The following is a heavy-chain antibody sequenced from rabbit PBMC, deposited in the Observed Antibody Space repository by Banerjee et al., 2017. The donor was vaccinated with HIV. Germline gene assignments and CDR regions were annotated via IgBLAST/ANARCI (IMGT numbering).Heavy chain of an antibody. J-gene: IGHJ6*01. CDR1: GFDFSSCG. CDR2: INSNTGNT. Sequence: QEQLEESGGGLVTPGGNLTLTCTASGFDFSSCGVSWVRQAPGKGLEWIACINSNTGNTVYASWAKGPFTISKTSSTTVTLQMTSLTAADTATYFCARDLAGVIGWNFGLWGQGTLVTVS. CDR3: ARDLAGVIGWNFGL. D-gene: IGHD4-1*01. V-gene: IGHV1S45*01.